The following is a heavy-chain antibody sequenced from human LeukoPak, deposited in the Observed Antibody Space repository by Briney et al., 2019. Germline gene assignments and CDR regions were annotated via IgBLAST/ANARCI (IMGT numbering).Heavy chain of an antibody. CDR1: GFTFSTSW. CDR3: ARAAYTGSPTSFDY. D-gene: IGHD1-26*01. Sequence: GGSLRLSCAASGFTFSTSWMSWVRQAPGKGLEWVATIKQDGSEKYYVDSVKGRFTISRDNAKISLYLQMNRLRAEDTAVYYCARAAYTGSPTSFDYWGQGTLVTVSS. J-gene: IGHJ4*02. V-gene: IGHV3-7*04. CDR2: IKQDGSEK.